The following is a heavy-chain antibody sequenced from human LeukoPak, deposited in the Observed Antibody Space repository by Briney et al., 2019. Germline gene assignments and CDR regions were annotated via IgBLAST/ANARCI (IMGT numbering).Heavy chain of an antibody. CDR2: LYNSGNT. Sequence: SGTLSLTCTVPGDAISQYYWTWIRQPPGKGLEWIGYLYNSGNTDYNPSLKSRVTMSLDTSKNQFSLKLGSVTAADTAVYYCARVTPKNWGPSTYYFDYWGQGTLVTVSS. CDR1: GDAISQYY. CDR3: ARVTPKNWGPSTYYFDY. D-gene: IGHD7-27*01. V-gene: IGHV4-59*01. J-gene: IGHJ4*02.